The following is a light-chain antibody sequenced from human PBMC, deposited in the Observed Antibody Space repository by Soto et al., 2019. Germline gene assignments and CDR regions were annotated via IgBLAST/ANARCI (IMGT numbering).Light chain of an antibody. V-gene: IGLV8-61*01. CDR2: STN. CDR3: ELYMGSGISV. CDR1: SGSVSTSNY. J-gene: IGLJ2*01. Sequence: QTVVTQEPSFSVSPGGTVTLTCGLSSGSVSTSNYPSWYQQTPGQAPRTLIYSTNTRSSGVPDRFSGSILGNKAALTIAGAQADDESDYYCELYMGSGISVFGGGTKVTVL.